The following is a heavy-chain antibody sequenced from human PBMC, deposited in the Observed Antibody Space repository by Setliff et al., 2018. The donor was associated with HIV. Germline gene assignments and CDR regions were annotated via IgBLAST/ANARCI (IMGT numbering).Heavy chain of an antibody. Sequence: GESLTISCTASGFTFSGFAMNWVRQAPGKGLEWVSYISRSSNYINYADSVKGRFTISRDNAKNSLYLQMSSLRAEDTAVYYCARDPSAGANFYYYVDVWGKGTTVTVSS. D-gene: IGHD1-26*01. CDR2: ISRSSNYI. J-gene: IGHJ6*03. CDR1: GFTFSGFA. CDR3: ARDPSAGANFYYYVDV. V-gene: IGHV3-21*05.